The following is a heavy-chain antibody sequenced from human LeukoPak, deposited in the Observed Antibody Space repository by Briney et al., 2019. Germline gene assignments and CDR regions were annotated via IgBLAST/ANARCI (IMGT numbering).Heavy chain of an antibody. J-gene: IGHJ6*02. Sequence: PSGTLSLTCTVSGVAISSSSYYWGWIAQPPGKGLEWIGSIYYSGSTYYNPSPKSRVTISVDTSKNQFSLKLSSVTAADTAVYYCARHPRDYGMDVWGQGTTVTVSS. V-gene: IGHV4-39*01. CDR3: ARHPRDYGMDV. CDR1: GVAISSSSYY. CDR2: IYYSGST.